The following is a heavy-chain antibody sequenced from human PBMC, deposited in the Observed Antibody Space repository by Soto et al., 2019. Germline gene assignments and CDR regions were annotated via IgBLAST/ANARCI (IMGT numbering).Heavy chain of an antibody. D-gene: IGHD4-17*01. J-gene: IGHJ5*02. Sequence: EVQLVESGGGLVQPGRSLRLSCAASGFTFDDYAMHWVRQAPGKGLEWVSGISWNSGSIGYADSVKGRFTISRDNAKNSLYLQMNSLRAEDTALYYCAKIDYPFPWGQGTLVTVSS. V-gene: IGHV3-9*01. CDR1: GFTFDDYA. CDR3: AKIDYPFP. CDR2: ISWNSGSI.